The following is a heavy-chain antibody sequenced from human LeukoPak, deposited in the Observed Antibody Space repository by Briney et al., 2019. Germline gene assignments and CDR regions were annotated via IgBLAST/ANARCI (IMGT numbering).Heavy chain of an antibody. CDR2: ISTTSAAI. V-gene: IGHV3-21*06. CDR1: GFAFSSYS. J-gene: IGHJ4*02. D-gene: IGHD1-26*01. CDR3: ARGVGATHFDY. Sequence: GGSLRLSCEASGFAFSSYSMNWVRQAPGRGPEWVSLISTTSAAIYYADSVQGRFTVSRDNAKNSLYLQMNSLRAEDTAVCYCARGVGATHFDYWGQGTLVTVST.